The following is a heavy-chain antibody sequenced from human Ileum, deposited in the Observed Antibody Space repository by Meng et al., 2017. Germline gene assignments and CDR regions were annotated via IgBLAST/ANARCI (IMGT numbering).Heavy chain of an antibody. CDR2: IFHGGTT. V-gene: IGHV4-4*03. J-gene: IGHJ4*02. CDR1: GDSISSGNW. CDR3: ARGIGDIRVGFDY. D-gene: IGHD5-12*01. Sequence: GSGPGLVKPPGPLSPPCAVFGDSISSGNWWNWVRQSPGKGLEWIGEIFHGGTTNYNPSLKNRVTLLMDKSKNQFSLQLTSVTAADTAVFYCARGIGDIRVGFDYWGQGILVTVSS.